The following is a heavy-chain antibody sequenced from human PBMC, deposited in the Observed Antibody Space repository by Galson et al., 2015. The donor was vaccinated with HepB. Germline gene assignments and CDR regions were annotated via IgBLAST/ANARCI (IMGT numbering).Heavy chain of an antibody. D-gene: IGHD2-2*02. Sequence: SLRLSCAASGFTFSSYWMHWVRQAPGKGLVWVSRINSDGSSTSYADSVKGRFTISRDNAKNTLYLQMNSLGAEDTAVYYCAREPTVPAAILAYYYYYYGMDVWGQGTTVTVSS. J-gene: IGHJ6*02. CDR2: INSDGSST. CDR3: AREPTVPAAILAYYYYYYGMDV. CDR1: GFTFSSYW. V-gene: IGHV3-74*01.